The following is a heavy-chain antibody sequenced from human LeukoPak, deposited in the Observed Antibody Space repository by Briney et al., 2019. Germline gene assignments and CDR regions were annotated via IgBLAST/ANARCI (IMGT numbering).Heavy chain of an antibody. CDR1: GYTFTGYY. CDR3: ASNVVVPAAPFDY. D-gene: IGHD2-2*01. J-gene: IGHJ4*02. V-gene: IGHV1-2*02. CDR2: INPNSGGT. Sequence: ASVKVSCEASGYTFTGYYMHWVRQAPGQGLEWMGWINPNSGGTNYAQKFQGRVTMTRDTSISTAYMELSRLRSDDMAVYYCASNVVVPAAPFDYWGQGTLVTVSS.